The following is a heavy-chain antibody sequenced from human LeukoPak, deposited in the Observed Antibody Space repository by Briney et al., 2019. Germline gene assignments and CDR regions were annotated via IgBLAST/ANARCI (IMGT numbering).Heavy chain of an antibody. CDR2: INHSGST. V-gene: IGHV4-34*01. D-gene: IGHD1-26*01. Sequence: PSEILSLTCAVYGGSFSGYYWSWIRQPPGKGLEWIGEINHSGSTNYNPSLKSRVTISVDTSKNQFSLKLSSVTAADTAVYYCAREPNSGSYYFDYWGQGTLVTVSS. CDR3: AREPNSGSYYFDY. J-gene: IGHJ4*02. CDR1: GGSFSGYY.